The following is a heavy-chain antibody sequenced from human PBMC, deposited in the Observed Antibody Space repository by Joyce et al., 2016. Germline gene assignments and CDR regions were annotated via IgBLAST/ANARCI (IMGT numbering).Heavy chain of an antibody. CDR3: AREYNTDWYWIDY. V-gene: IGHV4-39*02. D-gene: IGHD6-19*01. CDR2: MYYSGST. CDR1: GGSISSSNYY. Sequence: QLQLQESGPGLVKPSETLSLTCTISGGSISSSNYYWGWIRQPQGKGLEWIGSMYYSGSTYYNPYLKRRVTMSVDTSKNQFSLKLSAVTAADTAMYYCAREYNTDWYWIDYWGQGTLVTVSS. J-gene: IGHJ4*02.